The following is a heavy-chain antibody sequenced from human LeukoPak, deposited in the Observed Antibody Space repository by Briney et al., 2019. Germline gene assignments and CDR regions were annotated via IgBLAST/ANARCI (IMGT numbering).Heavy chain of an antibody. Sequence: GGSLTLSCAASGFTFSSYSMNWVRQAPGKGLEWVSSISSSSSYIYYADSVKGRFTISRDNAKNSLHLQMNSLRAEDTAVYYCARAAAGNFDYWGQGTLVTVSS. J-gene: IGHJ4*02. CDR2: ISSSSSYI. CDR3: ARAAAGNFDY. CDR1: GFTFSSYS. D-gene: IGHD6-13*01. V-gene: IGHV3-21*04.